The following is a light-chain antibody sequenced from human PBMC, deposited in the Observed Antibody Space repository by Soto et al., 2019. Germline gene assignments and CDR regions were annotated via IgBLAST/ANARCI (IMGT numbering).Light chain of an antibody. J-gene: IGKJ1*01. CDR1: QSISSW. CDR3: QQYNSYPWT. CDR2: DAS. V-gene: IGKV1-5*01. Sequence: DIQMTQSPSTLSASVGDRVTITCRARQSISSWLAWYQQKPGKAPKLLIYDASSLESGVPSRFSGSGSATEFTLTISSLQPDDFATYYCQQYNSYPWTFGQGTKVDIK.